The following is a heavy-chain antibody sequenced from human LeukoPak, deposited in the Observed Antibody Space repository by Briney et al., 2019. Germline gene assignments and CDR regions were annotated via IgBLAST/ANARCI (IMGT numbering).Heavy chain of an antibody. D-gene: IGHD2-21*02. Sequence: SVKVSCKTSGGTFSSYAISWVRQAHGQGLEWMGRIIPIFGTANYAQKFQGRVTITTDESTSTAYMELSSLRSEDTAVYYCARGRDDCYSHSGQGTLVTVSS. CDR2: IIPIFGTA. V-gene: IGHV1-69*05. CDR3: ARGRDDCYSH. J-gene: IGHJ4*02. CDR1: GGTFSSYA.